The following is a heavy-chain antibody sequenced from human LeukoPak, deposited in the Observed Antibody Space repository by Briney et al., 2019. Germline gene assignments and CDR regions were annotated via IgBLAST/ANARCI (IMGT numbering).Heavy chain of an antibody. CDR3: ARLVYYDSSGYYYLWFDP. Sequence: SVKVSCKASGGTFSSYAISWVRQAPGQGLEWMGGIIPIFGTANYAQKFQGRVTITADESTSTAYMELSSLRSEDTAVYYCARLVYYDSSGYYYLWFDPWGQGTLVTVSS. CDR2: IIPIFGTA. J-gene: IGHJ5*02. V-gene: IGHV1-69*13. D-gene: IGHD3-22*01. CDR1: GGTFSSYA.